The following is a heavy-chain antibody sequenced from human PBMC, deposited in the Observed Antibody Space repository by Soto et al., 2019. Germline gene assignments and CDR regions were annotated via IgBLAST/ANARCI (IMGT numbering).Heavy chain of an antibody. D-gene: IGHD4-17*01. CDR2: IYYSGST. CDR1: GGSISSGDYY. CDR3: ARVRNDYGDHDHFNWFAP. J-gene: IGHJ5*02. Sequence: SETLSLTCTVSGGSISSGDYYWSWIRQPPGKGLEWIGYIYYSGSTYYNPSLKSRVTISLDTSKNQFSLNLSSVTAADTAVYFCARVRNDYGDHDHFNWFAPWGQGTLVTVSS. V-gene: IGHV4-30-4*01.